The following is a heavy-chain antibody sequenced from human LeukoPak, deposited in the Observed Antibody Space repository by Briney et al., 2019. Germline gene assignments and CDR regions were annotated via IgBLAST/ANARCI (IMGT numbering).Heavy chain of an antibody. D-gene: IGHD3-22*01. Sequence: GGSLRLSCAASGFTFSSYEMNWVRQAPQQGLEWVSYISFSGSTIYYADSVKGRFTISRDNAKNSLYVQMNSLRAEDTAVYYCARGGYYDSSGYYYVGYFHHWGQGTLVTVSS. CDR3: ARGGYYDSSGYYYVGYFHH. J-gene: IGHJ1*01. CDR2: ISFSGSTI. V-gene: IGHV3-48*03. CDR1: GFTFSSYE.